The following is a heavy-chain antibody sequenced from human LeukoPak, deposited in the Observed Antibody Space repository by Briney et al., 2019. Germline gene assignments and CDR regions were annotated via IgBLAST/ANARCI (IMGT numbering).Heavy chain of an antibody. Sequence: PGGSLRLSCAASGFTVSSNYMSWVRQAPGKGLEWVSDIYSGGSTYYADSVKRRFTISRDNSKNTLYLQMNSLRAEDTAVYYCARASNWNYSYYYYYMDVWGKGTTVTVSS. CDR2: IYSGGST. CDR3: ARASNWNYSYYYYYMDV. J-gene: IGHJ6*03. D-gene: IGHD1-7*01. V-gene: IGHV3-66*02. CDR1: GFTVSSNY.